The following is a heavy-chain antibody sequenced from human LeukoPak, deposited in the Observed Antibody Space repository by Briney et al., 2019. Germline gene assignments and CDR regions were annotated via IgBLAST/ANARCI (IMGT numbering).Heavy chain of an antibody. D-gene: IGHD6-13*01. CDR2: INAGNGNT. V-gene: IGHV1-3*01. CDR1: GYTFTSYA. CDR3: ARGPGSSSWYYYFDY. J-gene: IGHJ4*02. Sequence: ASVRVSCKASGYTFTSYAMHWVRQAPGQRLEWMGWINAGNGNTKYSQKFQGRVTITRDTSASTAYMELSNLRSEDTAVYYCARGPGSSSWYYYFDYWGQGTLVTVSS.